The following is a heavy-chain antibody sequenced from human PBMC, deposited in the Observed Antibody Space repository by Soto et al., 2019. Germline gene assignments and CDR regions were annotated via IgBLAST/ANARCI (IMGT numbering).Heavy chain of an antibody. V-gene: IGHV3-23*01. CDR3: AKGGFAVVAAAHYYYYGMDV. D-gene: IGHD2-15*01. CDR1: GFTFSSYA. J-gene: IGHJ6*02. CDR2: ISGSGGST. Sequence: QAGGSLRLSCAASGFTFSSYAMSWVRQAPGKGLEWVSAISGSGGSTYYADSVKGRFTISRDNSRNTLYLQMNSLRAEDTAVYYCAKGGFAVVAAAHYYYYGMDVWGQGTTVTVSS.